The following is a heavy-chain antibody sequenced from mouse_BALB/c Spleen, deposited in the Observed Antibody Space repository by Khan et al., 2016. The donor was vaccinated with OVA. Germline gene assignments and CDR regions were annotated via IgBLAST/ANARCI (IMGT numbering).Heavy chain of an antibody. V-gene: IGHV3-8*02. D-gene: IGHD2-14*01. CDR2: MIYSGNT. CDR3: ARSTYRYAFAY. CDR1: GDSITSGY. Sequence: EVQLQESGPSLVKPSQTLSLTCSVTGDSITSGYWSWIRKFPGNKLEYMGYMIYSGNTYYNPSLKSRISITRHTSKNQYYLQLISVTTEDTATHYCARSTYRYAFAYWGQGTLATVSA. J-gene: IGHJ3*01.